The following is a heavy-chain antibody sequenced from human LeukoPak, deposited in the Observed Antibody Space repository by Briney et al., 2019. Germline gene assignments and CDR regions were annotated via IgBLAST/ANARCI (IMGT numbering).Heavy chain of an antibody. CDR2: ISAYNGNT. J-gene: IGHJ4*02. V-gene: IGHV1-18*01. CDR1: GYTFINYG. D-gene: IGHD3-10*01. CDR3: ARDSGRVLWFGELSLDY. Sequence: ASVKVSCKASGYTFINYGIGWVRQAPGQGLEWMGWISAYNGNTNYAQKLQGRVTMTTDTSTSTAYMELRSLRSDDTAVYYCARDSGRVLWFGELSLDYWGQGTLVTVSS.